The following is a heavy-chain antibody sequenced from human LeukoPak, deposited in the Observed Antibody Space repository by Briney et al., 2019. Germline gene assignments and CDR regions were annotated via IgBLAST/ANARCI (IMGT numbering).Heavy chain of an antibody. CDR2: MNPNSGNT. CDR1: GYTFTSYD. J-gene: IGHJ4*02. V-gene: IGHV1-8*01. D-gene: IGHD4-23*01. CDR3: AKDRGWLSYGGNANDY. Sequence: ASVKVSCKASGYTFTSYDINWVRQATGQGLEWMGWMNPNSGNTGYAQKFQGRVTMTRNTSISTAYMELSSLRSEDTAVYYCAKDRGWLSYGGNANDYWGQGTLVTVSS.